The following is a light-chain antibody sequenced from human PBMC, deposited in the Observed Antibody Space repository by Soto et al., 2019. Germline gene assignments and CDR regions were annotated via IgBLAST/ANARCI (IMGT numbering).Light chain of an antibody. J-gene: IGKJ4*01. CDR1: QTVKNDY. CDR3: QQYGSSPLT. V-gene: IGKV3-20*01. Sequence: ETVLTRSPGTLSLSPGEGATLSCRASQTVKNDYLAWYQQRRGLPPRLLIFGASGRATGIPDRFSGSGSGTDFTLTITRLEPEDFAVYYWQQYGSSPLTFGGGTKVETK. CDR2: GAS.